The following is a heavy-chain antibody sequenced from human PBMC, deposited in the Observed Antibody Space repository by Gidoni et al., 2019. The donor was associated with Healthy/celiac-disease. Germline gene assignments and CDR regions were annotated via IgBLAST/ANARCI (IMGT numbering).Heavy chain of an antibody. D-gene: IGHD4-17*01. Sequence: EVQLVESGGGLVQPGGSLRLSCAASGFTVSSNYMSWVRQAPGKGLEWVSVIYSGGSTYYADSVKGRFTNSRDNSKNTLYLQMNSLRAEDTAVYYCATTTVSYGSFDYWGQGTLVTVSS. V-gene: IGHV3-66*02. CDR3: ATTTVSYGSFDY. J-gene: IGHJ4*02. CDR2: IYSGGST. CDR1: GFTVSSNY.